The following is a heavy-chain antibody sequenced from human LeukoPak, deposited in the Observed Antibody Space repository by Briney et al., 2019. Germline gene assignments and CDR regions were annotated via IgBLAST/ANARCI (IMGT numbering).Heavy chain of an antibody. J-gene: IGHJ3*02. CDR3: TTAIDHDYPDDAFDI. CDR2: IRNKVNSYTT. D-gene: IGHD4-11*01. V-gene: IGHV3-72*01. Sequence: GGSLRLSCAASGFTFSDHYMDWVRQAPGKGLEWVGRIRNKVNSYTTEYAASVKGRFTISRDDSNNSLYLQMNSLKTEDTAVYYCTTAIDHDYPDDAFDIWGQGTMVTVSS. CDR1: GFTFSDHY.